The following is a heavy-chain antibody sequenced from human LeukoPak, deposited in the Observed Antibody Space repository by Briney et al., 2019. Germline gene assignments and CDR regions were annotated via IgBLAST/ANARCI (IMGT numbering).Heavy chain of an antibody. V-gene: IGHV4-59*08. J-gene: IGHJ6*02. D-gene: IGHD3-22*01. CDR1: GGSISSYY. Sequence: PSETLSLTCTVSGGSISSYYWSWIRQPPGKGLEWIGYIYYSGSTNYNPSLKSRVTISVDTSKNQFSLKLSSVTAADTAVYYCASGTYYYDSSGLYYYYGMDVWGQGTTVTVSS. CDR3: ASGTYYYDSSGLYYYYGMDV. CDR2: IYYSGST.